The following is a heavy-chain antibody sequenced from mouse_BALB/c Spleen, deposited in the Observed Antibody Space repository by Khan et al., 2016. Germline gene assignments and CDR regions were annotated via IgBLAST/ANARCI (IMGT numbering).Heavy chain of an antibody. J-gene: IGHJ1*01. Sequence: VQLQQSGPDLVKPGASVKLSCKASGYSFTGYYMHWVKQSHGKSLEWIGRVNPDNGGTSYNQKFKGKAILTVDKSSSTAYLELRSLTSEDSAVYYGARGGNDGNSGVWGQGTTVTVSS. CDR3: ARGGNDGNSGV. V-gene: IGHV1-26*01. CDR1: GYSFTGYY. D-gene: IGHD2-2*01. CDR2: VNPDNGGT.